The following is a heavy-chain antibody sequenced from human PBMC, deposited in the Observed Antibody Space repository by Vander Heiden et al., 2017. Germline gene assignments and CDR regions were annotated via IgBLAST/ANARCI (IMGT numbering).Heavy chain of an antibody. Sequence: QVQLLESRPALVTPSRTLSPTCAVSGGSISSSNWGGWVRQPPGKGLEWIGEIYNSGSTNYNPSCMRRVTISVDKSKNQFSQKLISVTAAQKAVEYCAGADYDDRSGYARGLDDWGQGTLVTVSS. CDR2: IYNSGST. V-gene: IGHV4-4*02. J-gene: IGHJ4*02. CDR3: AGADYDDRSGYARGLDD. D-gene: IGHD3-22*01. CDR1: GGSISSSNW.